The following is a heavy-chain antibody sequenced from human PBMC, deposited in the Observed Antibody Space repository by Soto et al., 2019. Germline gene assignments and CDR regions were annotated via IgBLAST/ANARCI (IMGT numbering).Heavy chain of an antibody. CDR3: ARVGGVAARTFDY. J-gene: IGHJ4*02. CDR2: IYYSGST. Sequence: SETLSLTCTVAGGSINDFYWSWIRQPPGKGLEWIGYIYYSGSTDYNPSLKGRVTISVDTSKNQFSLKLRSVTAADTAVYYCARVGGVAARTFDYWGQGTLVTVSS. D-gene: IGHD6-6*01. CDR1: GGSINDFY. V-gene: IGHV4-59*01.